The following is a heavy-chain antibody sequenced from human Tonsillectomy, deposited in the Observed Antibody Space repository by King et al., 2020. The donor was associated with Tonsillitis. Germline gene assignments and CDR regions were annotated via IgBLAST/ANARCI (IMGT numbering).Heavy chain of an antibody. CDR1: GFTFSSYS. D-gene: IGHD3-22*01. CDR3: VRETYYYDSSGYNYAFHI. CDR2: ISSSSRYI. J-gene: IGHJ3*02. Sequence: QLVQSGGGLVKPGGSLRLSCAASGFTFSSYSMNWVRQAPGKGLEWVSFISSSSRYIYYADSVKGRFTISRDNAKNSLYLQMNSLRAEDTAVYYCVRETYYYDSSGYNYAFHIWGQGTMVTVSS. V-gene: IGHV3-21*01.